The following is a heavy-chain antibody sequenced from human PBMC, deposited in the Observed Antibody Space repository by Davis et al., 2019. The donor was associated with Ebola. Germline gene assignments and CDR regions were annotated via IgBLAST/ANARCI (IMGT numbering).Heavy chain of an antibody. D-gene: IGHD2-15*01. J-gene: IGHJ4*02. CDR3: ARAEAGIVVVVAAIDY. V-gene: IGHV1-2*02. CDR2: INPNDGRT. Sequence: ASVKVSCKASGYTFTNYYMHWVRQAPGQGLEWMGMINPNDGRTIYAQKFQGRVTMTRDTSISTAYMELSRLRSDDTAVYYCARAEAGIVVVVAAIDYWGQGTLVTVSS. CDR1: GYTFTNYY.